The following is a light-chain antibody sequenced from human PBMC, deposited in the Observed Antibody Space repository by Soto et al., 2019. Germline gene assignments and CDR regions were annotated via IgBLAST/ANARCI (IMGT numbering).Light chain of an antibody. J-gene: IGKJ2*01. V-gene: IGKV3-15*01. Sequence: ILMTQSPATLSVSPGERATLSCRASQSASNNLAWYQQKPGQAPRLLIYDASTRATGIPARFSGSGSGTEFTLTISGLQSEDFAVYYCQQYNYWPPENTFGQGTKLEIK. CDR3: QQYNYWPPENT. CDR1: QSASNN. CDR2: DAS.